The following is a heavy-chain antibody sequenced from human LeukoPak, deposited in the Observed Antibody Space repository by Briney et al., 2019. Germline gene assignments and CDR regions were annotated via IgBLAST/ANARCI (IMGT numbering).Heavy chain of an antibody. CDR1: GYTFSSYG. CDR2: VSGYNGNT. J-gene: IGHJ5*02. Sequence: ASVKVSCKASGYTFSSYGISWVRQAPGQGLEWMGWVSGYNGNTNYAQKIQGRVTMTTDTFTSTAYMELRSLRSDDTAVYYCARDYYDSSGYSPLNWFDPWGQGTLVTVSS. V-gene: IGHV1-18*01. CDR3: ARDYYDSSGYSPLNWFDP. D-gene: IGHD3-22*01.